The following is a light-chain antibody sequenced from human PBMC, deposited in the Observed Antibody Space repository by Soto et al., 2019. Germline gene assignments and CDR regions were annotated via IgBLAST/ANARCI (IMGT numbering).Light chain of an antibody. J-gene: IGKJ3*01. Sequence: EIVLTQSPGTLSLSPGDRATLSCRASQGVTPAYLAWYQHKPGQAPRLLIYGASHRASGIPDRFSGSWSGTDFTRTITRLEPEEFAVDSCQQYGGAPLVTFGHGTRGDFK. CDR3: QQYGGAPLVT. CDR2: GAS. CDR1: QGVTPAY. V-gene: IGKV3-20*01.